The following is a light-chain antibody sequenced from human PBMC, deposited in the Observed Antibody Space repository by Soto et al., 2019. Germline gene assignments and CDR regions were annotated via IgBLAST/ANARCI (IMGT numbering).Light chain of an antibody. CDR3: QQTKSPGT. V-gene: IGKV1-12*01. CDR1: QDISPW. CDR2: SAS. J-gene: IGKJ1*01. Sequence: MTQSPSSLSASVGDRFTITCRASQDISPWLAWYQHKPGTAPKLLIYSASNLQRGVPSRFSGGGSGTDFTLTISSLQPEDFATYFCQQTKSPGTFGQGTKVDI.